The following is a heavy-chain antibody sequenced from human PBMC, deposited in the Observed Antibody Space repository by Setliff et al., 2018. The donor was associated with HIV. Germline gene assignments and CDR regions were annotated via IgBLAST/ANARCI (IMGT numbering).Heavy chain of an antibody. J-gene: IGHJ4*02. CDR3: ARGDGDSIFDF. CDR1: GGSISSGFYY. V-gene: IGHV4-31*03. Sequence: SETLSLTCTVSGGSISSGFYYWNWIRQHPGKGLEWIWYIYYSGSTYYNPSLKSRVTISVDTSKNQFSLQLKSVTAADTAVYYCARGDGDSIFDFWGQGTLVTVSS. CDR2: IYYSGST. D-gene: IGHD4-17*01.